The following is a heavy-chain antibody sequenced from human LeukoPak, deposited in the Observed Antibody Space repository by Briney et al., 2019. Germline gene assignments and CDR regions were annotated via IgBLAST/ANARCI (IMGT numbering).Heavy chain of an antibody. CDR2: INHSGST. CDR3: AGGLQLLLYYYMDV. V-gene: IGHV4-34*01. CDR1: GGSFSGYY. Sequence: PSGTLSLTCAVYGGSFSGYYWSWIRQPPGKGLGWIGEINHSGSTNYNPSLKSRVTISVDTSKNQFSLKLSSVTAADTAVYYCAGGLQLLLYYYMDVWGKGATVTVSS. J-gene: IGHJ6*03. D-gene: IGHD5-24*01.